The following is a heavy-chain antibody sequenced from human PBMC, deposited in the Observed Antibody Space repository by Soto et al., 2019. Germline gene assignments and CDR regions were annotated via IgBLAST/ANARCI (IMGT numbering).Heavy chain of an antibody. Sequence: PVGSLRLSCAASAFSFSSSAMGWVRQAPGEGLEVVSSISGIGATIHYADSVKGRFTISRDNSKNTLYLPMTSLRAEDTAVYYCARDRYPNYPPDAFDIWGQGTMVTVSS. J-gene: IGHJ3*02. CDR1: AFSFSSSA. V-gene: IGHV3-23*01. CDR2: ISGIGATI. D-gene: IGHD4-4*01. CDR3: ARDRYPNYPPDAFDI.